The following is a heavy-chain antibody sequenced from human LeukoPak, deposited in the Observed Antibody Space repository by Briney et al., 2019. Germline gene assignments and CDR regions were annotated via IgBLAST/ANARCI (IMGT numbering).Heavy chain of an antibody. CDR2: MNPNTGGT. CDR3: ARDFTVTTLGFDP. V-gene: IGHV1-2*02. Sequence: ASVKVSCKASGYTFIDYYMHWVRQAPGQGLEWVGWMNPNTGGTNYAQKYQGRVTMTRDKSIRTAYMELSRLTSDDTAVYYCARDFTVTTLGFDPWGQGTLVTVSS. CDR1: GYTFIDYY. J-gene: IGHJ5*02. D-gene: IGHD4-17*01.